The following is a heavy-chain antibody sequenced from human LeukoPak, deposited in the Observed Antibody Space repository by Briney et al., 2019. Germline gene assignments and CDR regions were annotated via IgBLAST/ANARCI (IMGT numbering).Heavy chain of an antibody. J-gene: IGHJ4*02. CDR3: AAQSDYYYLCY. CDR2: IYPGDSDT. V-gene: IGHV5-51*01. Sequence: GESLKIFWRGSGYSFSNYYIACVRQMPGKGLEWMGIIYPGDSDTRYSPSFQGQVTISADKSITTAYLQWSSLKASDIAMYYCAAQSDYYYLCYWDQGTLVTVSS. D-gene: IGHD2/OR15-2a*01. CDR1: GYSFSNYY.